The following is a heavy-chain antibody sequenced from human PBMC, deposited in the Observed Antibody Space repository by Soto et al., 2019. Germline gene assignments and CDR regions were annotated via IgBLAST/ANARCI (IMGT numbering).Heavy chain of an antibody. CDR1: GYTFTSYY. V-gene: IGHV1-46*01. CDR3: ARGTMVRGVIINSCFDS. CDR2: INPSGGST. Sequence: ASVKVSCKASGYTFTSYYMHWVRQAPGQGLEWMGIINPSGGSTSYAQKFQGRVTMTRDTSTSTVYMELSRLRSEDTAVYYCARGTMVRGVIINSCFDSWGQGTLVTVSS. D-gene: IGHD3-10*01. J-gene: IGHJ5*01.